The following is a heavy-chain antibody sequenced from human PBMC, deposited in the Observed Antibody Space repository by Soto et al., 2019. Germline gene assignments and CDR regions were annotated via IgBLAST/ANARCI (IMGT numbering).Heavy chain of an antibody. V-gene: IGHV4-31*03. Sequence: QVQLQESGPGLVKPSQTLSLTCTVSGGSISSGGYYWSWIRQHPGKGLEWIGYIYYSGSTYYNPSLKSRVTISVDTAKNQFSLKLSSLTAADTAVYYCARSLTVTMYDDAFDICGQGTMVTVSS. J-gene: IGHJ3*02. D-gene: IGHD4-17*01. CDR1: GGSISSGGYY. CDR3: ARSLTVTMYDDAFDI. CDR2: IYYSGST.